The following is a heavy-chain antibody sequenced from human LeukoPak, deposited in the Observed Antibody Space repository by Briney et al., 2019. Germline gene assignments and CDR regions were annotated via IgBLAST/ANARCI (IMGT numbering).Heavy chain of an antibody. Sequence: SQTLSLTCTVSGVSISSGDYYWSWIRQPPGKGLEWIGYFYFSESTFYNPSLRSRVTISGDTSKNQLSLKLNSVTAADTAVYYCVRDRELTYWGLGSLVTVSS. CDR1: GVSISSGDYY. D-gene: IGHD1-26*01. J-gene: IGHJ4*02. CDR2: FYFSEST. CDR3: VRDRELTY. V-gene: IGHV4-30-4*01.